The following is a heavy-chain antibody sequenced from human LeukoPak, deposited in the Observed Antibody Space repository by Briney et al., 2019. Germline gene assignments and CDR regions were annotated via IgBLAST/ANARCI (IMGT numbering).Heavy chain of an antibody. CDR1: GYTFTSYD. D-gene: IGHD3-22*01. J-gene: IGHJ4*02. CDR3: ARADYDSSGSTRKQIDY. V-gene: IGHV1-8*01. Sequence: APVKVSCKASGYTFTSYDINWVRQATGQGLEWMGWMNPHSGNTGYAQKFQGRVTMTRNTSISTAYMELSSLRSEDTAVYYCARADYDSSGSTRKQIDYWGQGTLVTVSS. CDR2: MNPHSGNT.